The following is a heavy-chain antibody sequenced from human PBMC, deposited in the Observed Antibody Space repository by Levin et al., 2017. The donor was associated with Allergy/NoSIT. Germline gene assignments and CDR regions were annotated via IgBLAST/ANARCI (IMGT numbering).Heavy chain of an antibody. CDR2: SHYSGST. J-gene: IGHJ4*02. D-gene: IGHD3-10*01. Sequence: SQTLSLTCAVSGGSISDSYWNWIRQSPGKGLEWIGYSHYSGSTNYNPSLKSRVAISVDTSKNHFSLRLTSLTAADTALYYCARLNYGSGTHFDSWGQGILVTVSS. CDR1: GGSISDSY. V-gene: IGHV4-59*01. CDR3: ARLNYGSGTHFDS.